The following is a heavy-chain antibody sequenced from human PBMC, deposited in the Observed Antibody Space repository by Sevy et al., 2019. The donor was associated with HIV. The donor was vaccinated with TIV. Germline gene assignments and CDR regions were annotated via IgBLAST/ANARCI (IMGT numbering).Heavy chain of an antibody. J-gene: IGHJ4*02. CDR1: GGSISSGGYS. CDR3: ARVSLGTDINKSYYFDY. Sequence: SETLSLTCAVSGGSISSGGYSWSWIRQPPGKGLEWIGYTYHSGSTYYNPSLKSRVTISVDRSKNQYSLKLSSVTAADTAVYYCARVSLGTDINKSYYFDYWGQGTLVTVSS. CDR2: TYHSGST. V-gene: IGHV4-30-2*01. D-gene: IGHD3-16*01.